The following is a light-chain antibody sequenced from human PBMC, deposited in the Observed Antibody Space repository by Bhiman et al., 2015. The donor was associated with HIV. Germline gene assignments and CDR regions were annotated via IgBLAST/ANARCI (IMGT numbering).Light chain of an antibody. Sequence: SYELTQPPSVSVSPGQTASITCSGDKLGDKYVCWYQHKPGQSPVLVIYQDDKRPSGIPERFSGSNSGNTATLTISGTQAMDEADYYCQAWDSSTVVFGGGTKLTVL. CDR3: QAWDSSTVV. CDR2: QDD. CDR1: KLGDKY. V-gene: IGLV3-1*01. J-gene: IGLJ2*01.